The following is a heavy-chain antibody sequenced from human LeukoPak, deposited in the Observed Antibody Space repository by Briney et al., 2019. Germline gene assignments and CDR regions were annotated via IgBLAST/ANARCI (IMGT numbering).Heavy chain of an antibody. J-gene: IGHJ4*02. V-gene: IGHV3-7*01. CDR3: AREEVRGVTQFDY. Sequence: GGSLRLSCAASGFTFSSYWMSWVRQAPGKGLEWVANIKQDGREKYYVDSVKGRFTISRDSAKNSLYLQANSLRAEDTAVYYCAREEVRGVTQFDYWGQGTLVTVSS. CDR1: GFTFSSYW. CDR2: IKQDGREK. D-gene: IGHD3-10*01.